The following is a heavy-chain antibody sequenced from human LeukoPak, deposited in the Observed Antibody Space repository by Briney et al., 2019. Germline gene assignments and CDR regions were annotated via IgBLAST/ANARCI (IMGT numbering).Heavy chain of an antibody. V-gene: IGHV4-34*01. CDR3: ARGQQLVRGVPLYYFDY. CDR1: GGSFSGYY. CDR2: ISHSGST. Sequence: SETLSLTCAVYGGSFSGYYWSWIRQPRGKGLEWIGEISHSGSTNYNPSLKSRVTISVDTSKNQFSLKLSSVTAADTAVYYCARGQQLVRGVPLYYFDYWGQGTLVTVSS. J-gene: IGHJ4*02. D-gene: IGHD3-10*01.